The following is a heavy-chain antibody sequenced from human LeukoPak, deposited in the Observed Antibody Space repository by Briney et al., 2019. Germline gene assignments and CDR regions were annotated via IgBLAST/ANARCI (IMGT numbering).Heavy chain of an antibody. Sequence: PGGSLRLSCAASGLTFSSYAMHWVRQAPGKGLEWVAVISYDGSNKYYADSVKGRFTISRDNSKNTLYLQMNSLRAEDTAVYYCARDLEVNWGQGTLVTVSS. CDR1: GLTFSSYA. V-gene: IGHV3-30-3*01. D-gene: IGHD3-3*01. J-gene: IGHJ4*02. CDR2: ISYDGSNK. CDR3: ARDLEVN.